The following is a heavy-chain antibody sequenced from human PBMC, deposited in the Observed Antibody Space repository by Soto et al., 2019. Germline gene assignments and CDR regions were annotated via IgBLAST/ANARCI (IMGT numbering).Heavy chain of an antibody. CDR1: GYSISSGYY. Sequence: PSEILSLTCAVSGYSISSGYYWGWIRQPPGKGLEWIGSIYHSGSTYYNPSLKSRVTISVDTSKNQFSLKLSSVTAADTAVYYCAGTTVTTLGASEEVWGSFFGYYHYGMDVWGQGTTVTVSS. CDR3: AGTTVTTLGASEEVWGSFFGYYHYGMDV. D-gene: IGHD4-17*01. J-gene: IGHJ6*02. V-gene: IGHV4-38-2*01. CDR2: IYHSGST.